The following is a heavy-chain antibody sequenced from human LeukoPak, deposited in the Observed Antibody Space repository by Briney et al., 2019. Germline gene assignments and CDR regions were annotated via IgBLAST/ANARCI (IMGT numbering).Heavy chain of an antibody. V-gene: IGHV4-39*07. D-gene: IGHD3-22*01. CDR3: ARSGSSGPLAHLDY. J-gene: IGHJ4*02. Sequence: SETLSLTCTVSGGSISSSSYYWGWIRQPPGKGLEWIGSVYYSGSTYYNPSLKSRVTISVDTSKNQFSLKLSSVTAADTAVYYCARSGSSGPLAHLDYWGQGTLVTVSS. CDR1: GGSISSSSYY. CDR2: VYYSGST.